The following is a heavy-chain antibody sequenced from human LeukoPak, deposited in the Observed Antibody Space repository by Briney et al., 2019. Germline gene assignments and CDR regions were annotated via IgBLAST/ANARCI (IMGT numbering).Heavy chain of an antibody. Sequence: SETLSLTCTVSGGSINSSNYYWGWIRQPPGKGLEWIGEINHSGSTNYNPSLKSRVTISVDTSKNQFSLKLSSVTAADTAVYYCARRFGYSSGQSDYWGQGTLVTVSS. CDR1: GGSINSSNYY. CDR2: INHSGST. D-gene: IGHD6-19*01. CDR3: ARRFGYSSGQSDY. J-gene: IGHJ4*02. V-gene: IGHV4-39*07.